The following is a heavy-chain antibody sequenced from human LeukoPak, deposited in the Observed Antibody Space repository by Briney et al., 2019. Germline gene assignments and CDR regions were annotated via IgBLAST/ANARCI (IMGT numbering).Heavy chain of an antibody. J-gene: IGHJ5*02. Sequence: ASVKVSCKASGYTFTGYYMHWVRQAPGQGLEWMGWINPNSGGTNYAQKFQGRVTMTRDTSISTAYMELSRLRSDDTAVYYCASGIAAACTIGNWFDPWGQGTLVTVSS. V-gene: IGHV1-2*02. CDR1: GYTFTGYY. CDR3: ASGIAAACTIGNWFDP. CDR2: INPNSGGT. D-gene: IGHD6-13*01.